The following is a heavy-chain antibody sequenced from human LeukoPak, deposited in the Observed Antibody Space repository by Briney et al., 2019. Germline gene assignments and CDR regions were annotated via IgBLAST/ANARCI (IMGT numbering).Heavy chain of an antibody. D-gene: IGHD4-17*01. CDR3: ARLTTVTPYFDN. J-gene: IGHJ4*02. CDR2: IYYTGII. V-gene: IGHV4-59*01. Sequence: SETLSLTCTVSGGSMSSYYWSWVRQPPGKGLQWIGYIYYTGIINYNPSLKSRVTISLNTSQNHFSLRLTSVTAADTAMYYCARLTTVTPYFDNWGQGILVTVPS. CDR1: GGSMSSYY.